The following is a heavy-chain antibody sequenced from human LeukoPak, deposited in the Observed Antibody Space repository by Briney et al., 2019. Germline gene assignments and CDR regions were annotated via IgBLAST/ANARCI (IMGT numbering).Heavy chain of an antibody. J-gene: IGHJ4*02. V-gene: IGHV4-34*01. CDR2: INHSGGT. CDR1: GGSFSGYY. D-gene: IGHD3-22*01. Sequence: SETLSLTCAVYGGSFSGYYWSWIRQPPGKGLEWIGEINHSGGTNYNPSLKSRVTISVDTSKNQFSLRLSSVTAADTAVYYCARVTGYMIEDYFDYWGQXXLVTVSS. CDR3: ARVTGYMIEDYFDY.